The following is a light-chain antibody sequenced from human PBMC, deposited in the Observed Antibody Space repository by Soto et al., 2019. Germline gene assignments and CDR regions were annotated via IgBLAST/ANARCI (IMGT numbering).Light chain of an antibody. CDR3: LLYYGGAQVGA. V-gene: IGLV7-43*01. Sequence: QAVVTQEPSLTVSPGGTVTLTCASSTGAVTSGNYPTWFQQKPGQAPRALISSTSNKHSGTPARFSGSLPGGKAALTLSGVQPEDEAEYYCLLYYGGAQVGAFGGGTKLTVL. J-gene: IGLJ2*01. CDR2: STS. CDR1: TGAVTSGNY.